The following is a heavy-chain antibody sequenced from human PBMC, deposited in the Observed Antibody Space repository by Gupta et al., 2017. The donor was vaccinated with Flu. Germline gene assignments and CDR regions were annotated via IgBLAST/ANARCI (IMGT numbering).Heavy chain of an antibody. V-gene: IGHV4-59*12. D-gene: IGHD1-1*01. CDR1: GGYISNYY. Sequence: QVQLQESGPGLVKPSETLALTCTVSGGYISNYYWSWIRQPPGKGLEWIGYISNTGFTKYNPSLKNRVSISVDTSKNQFSLRLTSVTAADTAVYYCARCSLDKFAFDIWGQGTVVAVSS. J-gene: IGHJ3*02. CDR2: ISNTGFT. CDR3: ARCSLDKFAFDI.